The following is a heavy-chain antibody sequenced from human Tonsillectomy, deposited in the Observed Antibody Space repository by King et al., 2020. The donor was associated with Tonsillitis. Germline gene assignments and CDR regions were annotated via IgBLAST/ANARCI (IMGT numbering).Heavy chain of an antibody. CDR2: INPSGGST. CDR3: ARDLVNYSRYCGMDV. V-gene: IGHV1-46*01. Sequence: QLVQSGAEVKKPGASVRVSCKASGYTFTSYYMHWVRQAPGQGLEWMGIINPSGGSTSYAQKFQGRVTMTRDTSTSTVYMELSSLRSEDTAVYYCARDLVNYSRYCGMDVWGQGTTVTVSS. D-gene: IGHD4-11*01. CDR1: GYTFTSYY. J-gene: IGHJ6*02.